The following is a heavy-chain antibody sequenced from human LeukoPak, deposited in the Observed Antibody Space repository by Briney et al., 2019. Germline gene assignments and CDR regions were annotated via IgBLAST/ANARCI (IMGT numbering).Heavy chain of an antibody. J-gene: IGHJ4*02. Sequence: PGRSLRLSCAASGFTFSSYAMHWVRQAPGKGLEWVAVISYDGSNKYYADSVKGRLTISRDNSKNTLYLQMNSLRAEDTAVYYCARTMATITPFDYWGQGTLVTVSS. CDR1: GFTFSSYA. V-gene: IGHV3-30*01. D-gene: IGHD5-24*01. CDR2: ISYDGSNK. CDR3: ARTMATITPFDY.